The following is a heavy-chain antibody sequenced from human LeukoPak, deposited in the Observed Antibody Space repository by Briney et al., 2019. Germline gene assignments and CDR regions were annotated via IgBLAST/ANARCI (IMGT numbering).Heavy chain of an antibody. J-gene: IGHJ6*03. CDR3: ARHLGVSYGFEDYYYYYYMDV. CDR1: GGSFSGYY. CDR2: INHSGST. Sequence: SETLSLTCAFYGGSFSGYYWSWIGQPPGKGLEWIGEINHSGSTNYNPSLKSRVTISVDTSKNQFSLKLSSVTAADTAVYYCARHLGVSYGFEDYYYYYYMDVWGKETTVTISS. V-gene: IGHV4-34*01. D-gene: IGHD5-18*01.